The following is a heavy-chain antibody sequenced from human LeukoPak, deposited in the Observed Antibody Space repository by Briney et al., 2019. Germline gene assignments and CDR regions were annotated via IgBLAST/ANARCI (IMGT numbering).Heavy chain of an antibody. CDR2: ISYDGTNK. Sequence: GRSLRLSCVASGFTFSRYAVHWVRQAPGKGLEWVTSISYDGTNKYYADSVKGRFAISRDNSKNTLYLQMNSLRVEDTAVYYCARDTGGKLDPWGQGTLVTVSS. D-gene: IGHD3-16*01. CDR1: GFTFSRYA. J-gene: IGHJ5*02. V-gene: IGHV3-30*09. CDR3: ARDTGGKLDP.